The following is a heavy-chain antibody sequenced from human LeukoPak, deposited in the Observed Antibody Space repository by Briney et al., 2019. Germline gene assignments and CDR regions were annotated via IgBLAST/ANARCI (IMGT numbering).Heavy chain of an antibody. Sequence: GASVKVSCKASGYTFTSYHMHWVRRAPGQGLEWMGIINPSGGSTSYAQKFQGRVTMTRDMSTSTVYMELGSLRSEDTAVYYCARFRDGYNYDYWGQGTLVIVSS. CDR1: GYTFTSYH. CDR2: INPSGGST. CDR3: ARFRDGYNYDY. D-gene: IGHD5-24*01. V-gene: IGHV1-46*01. J-gene: IGHJ4*02.